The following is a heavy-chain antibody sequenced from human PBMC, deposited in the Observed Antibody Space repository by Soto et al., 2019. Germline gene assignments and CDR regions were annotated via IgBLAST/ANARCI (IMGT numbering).Heavy chain of an antibody. V-gene: IGHV2-5*02. CDR1: GFSLSTSGVG. CDR2: IYWDDDK. CDR3: AHSLIGYYYDSSGSNWFDP. Sequence: QITLKESGPTLVKPTQTLTLTCTFSGFSLSTSGVGVGWIRQPPGKALEWLALIYWDDDKRYSPSLKSRLTITKDTSKNQVVLTITNKDPVDTATYYCAHSLIGYYYDSSGSNWFDPWGQGTLVTVSS. J-gene: IGHJ5*02. D-gene: IGHD3-22*01.